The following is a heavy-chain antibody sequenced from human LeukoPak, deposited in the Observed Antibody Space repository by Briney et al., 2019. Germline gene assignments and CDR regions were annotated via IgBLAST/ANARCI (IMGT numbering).Heavy chain of an antibody. D-gene: IGHD3-22*01. V-gene: IGHV5-51*01. CDR1: GYSFTSYW. CDR3: ARRPYYYDSSGYDGSFDY. J-gene: IGHJ4*02. Sequence: GESLKISCKGSGYSFTSYWIGWVRQMPGKGLEWMGIIYPGDSDTRYSPSFQGQVTISADKSISTAYLQWSSLKASDTAMYYCARRPYYYDSSGYDGSFDYWGQGTLVTVSS. CDR2: IYPGDSDT.